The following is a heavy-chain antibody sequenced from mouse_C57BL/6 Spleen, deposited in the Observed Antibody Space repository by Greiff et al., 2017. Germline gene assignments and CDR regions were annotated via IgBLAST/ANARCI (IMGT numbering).Heavy chain of an antibody. D-gene: IGHD4-1*02. V-gene: IGHV5-17*01. CDR3: ARANWDVAY. Sequence: EVKLMESGGGLVKPGGSLKLSCAASGFTFSDYGMHWVRQAPEKGLEWVAYISSGSSTIYYADTVKGRFTISRDNAKITLFLQMPSLRSEDTAMYYCARANWDVAYWGQGTLVTVSA. CDR1: GFTFSDYG. J-gene: IGHJ3*01. CDR2: ISSGSSTI.